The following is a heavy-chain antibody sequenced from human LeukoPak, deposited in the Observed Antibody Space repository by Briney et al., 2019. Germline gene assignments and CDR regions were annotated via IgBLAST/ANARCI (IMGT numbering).Heavy chain of an antibody. J-gene: IGHJ4*02. Sequence: PETLSLTCTVSGGSISSSSYYWGWIRQPPGKELQWIASVYYSGRTNYSPSLKSRVTISVDTSEKQFSLQLNSVTAADTAVYYCARQGSAYYFDFWGQGLLVTVSS. CDR3: ARQGSAYYFDF. CDR1: GGSISSSSYY. V-gene: IGHV4-39*01. CDR2: VYYSGRT. D-gene: IGHD2-15*01.